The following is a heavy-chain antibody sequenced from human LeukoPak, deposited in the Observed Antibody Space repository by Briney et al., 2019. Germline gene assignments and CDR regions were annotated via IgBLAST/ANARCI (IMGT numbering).Heavy chain of an antibody. Sequence: GASVKVSCKASGYTFTGYYMHWVRQAPGQGLEWMGWINPNSGGTNYAQKFQGRVTMTRDTSISTAYMELSRLRSDDMAVYYCARVADSSSWYSRYFQHWGQGTLVTVSS. J-gene: IGHJ1*01. CDR3: ARVADSSSWYSRYFQH. V-gene: IGHV1-2*02. CDR2: INPNSGGT. D-gene: IGHD6-13*01. CDR1: GYTFTGYY.